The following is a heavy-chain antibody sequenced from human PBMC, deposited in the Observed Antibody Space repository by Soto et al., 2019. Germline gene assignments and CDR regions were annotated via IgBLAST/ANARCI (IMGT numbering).Heavy chain of an antibody. V-gene: IGHV4-4*02. CDR2: ISHYGNT. Sequence: QVQLQKSGPGLVEPSGTLSLTCGVSGGSMRNDDWWSWVRQTPGKGLEWIGEISHYGNTNYNPSLKSRVTMSIDTSKNQFSWKLRSLPAADTAMYYCSINGHCTCGICYVGWFDPWGQGTLVSVSS. D-gene: IGHD2-2*01. CDR1: GGSMRNDDW. CDR3: SINGHCTCGICYVGWFDP. J-gene: IGHJ5*02.